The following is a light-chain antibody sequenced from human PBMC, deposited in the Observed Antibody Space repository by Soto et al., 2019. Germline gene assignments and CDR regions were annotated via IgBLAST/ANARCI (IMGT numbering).Light chain of an antibody. J-gene: IGKJ5*01. Sequence: IQLTQSPSSLSASVGDRVTITCRASLGISSYLAWYQQKPGRAPKLLIYDASTLESGVPSRFSGSGSETEFTLTISRLQPDDFATYFCHSRAFGQGTRLEIK. V-gene: IGKV1-9*01. CDR1: LGISSY. CDR2: DAS. CDR3: HSRA.